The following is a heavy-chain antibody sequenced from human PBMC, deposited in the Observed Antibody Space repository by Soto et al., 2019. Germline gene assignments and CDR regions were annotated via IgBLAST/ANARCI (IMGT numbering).Heavy chain of an antibody. V-gene: IGHV1-18*01. D-gene: IGHD4-17*01. J-gene: IGHJ6*02. CDR3: AREGLVLVPTTVNSDYYYYAMDV. Sequence: ASVKVSCKASGYTFTSYGISWVRQAPGQGLEWMGWISAYNGNTNYARKLQGRVIMTTDTSTSTAYMELRSLRSDDTAVYYCAREGLVLVPTTVNSDYYYYAMDVWG. CDR1: GYTFTSYG. CDR2: ISAYNGNT.